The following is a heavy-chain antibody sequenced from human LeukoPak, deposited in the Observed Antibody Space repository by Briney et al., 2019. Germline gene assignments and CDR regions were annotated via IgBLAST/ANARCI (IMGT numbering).Heavy chain of an antibody. D-gene: IGHD3-10*01. V-gene: IGHV3-48*03. CDR1: GFTLSNYE. Sequence: QPGGSLRLSCAASGFTLSNYEMNWVRQAPGKGLEWVSDISSSGNTIYYADSVRGRFTISRDNAKNSLYLQMDSLRAEDTAIYYCARDFYYGSGRFDYWGQGTLVSVSS. CDR3: ARDFYYGSGRFDY. J-gene: IGHJ4*02. CDR2: ISSSGNTI.